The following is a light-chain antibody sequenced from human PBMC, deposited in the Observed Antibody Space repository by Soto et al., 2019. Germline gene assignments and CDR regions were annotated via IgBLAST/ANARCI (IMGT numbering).Light chain of an antibody. CDR3: QQYNNWPPT. V-gene: IGKV3-15*01. Sequence: EIVMTQSPATLSVSPGERATLSCRASQSVSSNLAWYQQKPGQAPRLLIYGASARATGIPARFSGSGSGTELTRTISSLQSEDFAVYYCQQYNNWPPTFGQGTKVEIK. J-gene: IGKJ1*01. CDR2: GAS. CDR1: QSVSSN.